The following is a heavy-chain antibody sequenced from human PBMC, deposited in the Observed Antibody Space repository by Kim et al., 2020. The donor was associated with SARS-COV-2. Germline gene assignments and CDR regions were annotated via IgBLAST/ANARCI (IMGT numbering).Heavy chain of an antibody. CDR2: ISSSSSYI. Sequence: GGSLRLSCAASGFTFSSYSMNWVRQAPGKGLEWVSSISSSSSYIYYADSVKGRFTISRDNAKNSLYLQMNSLRAEDTAVYYCARDDHSIAARLNYWGQGTLVTVSS. V-gene: IGHV3-21*01. CDR3: ARDDHSIAARLNY. D-gene: IGHD6-6*01. CDR1: GFTFSSYS. J-gene: IGHJ4*02.